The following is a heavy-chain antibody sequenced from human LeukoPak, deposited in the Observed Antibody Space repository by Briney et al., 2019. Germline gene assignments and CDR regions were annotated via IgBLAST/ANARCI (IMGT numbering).Heavy chain of an antibody. CDR2: INPNSGGT. V-gene: IGHV1-2*02. CDR1: GYTFTGYY. J-gene: IGHJ5*02. CDR3: ARVRVGNYYDSSGYYGWFDP. Sequence: GASVKVSCKASGYTFTGYYMHWVRQAPGQGLEWMGWINPNSGGTNYAQKFQGRVTMTRDTSISTAYMELSRLRSDDTAVYYCARVRVGNYYDSSGYYGWFDPWGQGTLVTVSS. D-gene: IGHD3-22*01.